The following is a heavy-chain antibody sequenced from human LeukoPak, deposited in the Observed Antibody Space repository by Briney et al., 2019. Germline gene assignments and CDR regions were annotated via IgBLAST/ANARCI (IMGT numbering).Heavy chain of an antibody. CDR1: GGSISSYY. J-gene: IGHJ3*02. Sequence: SETLSLTCTVSGGSISSYYWSWIRQPPGKGLEWIGYIYYSGSTNYNPSFKSRVTISVDTSKNQFSLKLSSVTAADTAVYYCARVAVVTARGAFDIWGQGTMVTVSS. CDR2: IYYSGST. D-gene: IGHD2-21*02. V-gene: IGHV4-59*01. CDR3: ARVAVVTARGAFDI.